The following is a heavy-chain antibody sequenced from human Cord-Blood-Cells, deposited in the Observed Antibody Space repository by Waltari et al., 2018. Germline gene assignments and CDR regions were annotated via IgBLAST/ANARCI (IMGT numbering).Heavy chain of an antibody. CDR1: GGTFSSYA. Sequence: QVQLVQSGAEVKKPGSSVKVSCKASGGTFSSYAISWVLQAPGQGLEWMGGIIPIFGTANYAQKFQGRVTITADESTSTAYMELSSLRSEDTAVYYCARDRVLAGWELRAFDIWGQGTMVTVSS. V-gene: IGHV1-69*12. D-gene: IGHD1-26*01. CDR2: IIPIFGTA. CDR3: ARDRVLAGWELRAFDI. J-gene: IGHJ3*02.